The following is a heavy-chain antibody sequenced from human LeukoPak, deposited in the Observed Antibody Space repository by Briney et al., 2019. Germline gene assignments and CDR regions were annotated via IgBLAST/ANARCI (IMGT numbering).Heavy chain of an antibody. CDR3: ARDLWGYVPDGHDAFDI. CDR2: ISAYNGNT. J-gene: IGHJ3*02. Sequence: ASVKVSCKASGYTFTSYGISWVRQAPGQGLEWMGWISAYNGNTNYAQKLQGRVTMATDTSTSTAYMELRSLRSDDTAVYYCARDLWGYVPDGHDAFDIWGQGTMVTVSS. CDR1: GYTFTSYG. D-gene: IGHD3-16*01. V-gene: IGHV1-18*01.